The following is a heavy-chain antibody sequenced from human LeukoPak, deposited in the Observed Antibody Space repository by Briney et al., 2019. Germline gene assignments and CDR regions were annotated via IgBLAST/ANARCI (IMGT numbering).Heavy chain of an antibody. D-gene: IGHD3-10*01. V-gene: IGHV4-61*02. CDR3: ARGLWFGDENPPYFDY. CDR2: IYTSGST. CDR1: GGSISSSNYY. J-gene: IGHJ4*02. Sequence: PSQTLSLTCTVSGGSISSSNYYWNWVRQPAGKGLEWIGRIYTSGSTNYNPSLKSRVTISVDTSKNQFSLKLSSVTAADTAVYYCARGLWFGDENPPYFDYWGQGTLVTVSS.